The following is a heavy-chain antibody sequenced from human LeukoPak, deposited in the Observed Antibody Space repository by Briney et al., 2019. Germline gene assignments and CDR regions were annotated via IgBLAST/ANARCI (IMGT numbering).Heavy chain of an antibody. D-gene: IGHD3-10*01. V-gene: IGHV4-59*01. CDR1: GGSISPYF. CDR3: ARDDYRGVTNFDP. Sequence: SETLSLTCTVSGGSISPYFWGWIRQPPGKGLEWIGYISYSGSTNYNPSLKSRVTISVDTSKNQFSLQLSSVTAADTAVYYCARDDYRGVTNFDPWGQGTLVTVSS. J-gene: IGHJ5*02. CDR2: ISYSGST.